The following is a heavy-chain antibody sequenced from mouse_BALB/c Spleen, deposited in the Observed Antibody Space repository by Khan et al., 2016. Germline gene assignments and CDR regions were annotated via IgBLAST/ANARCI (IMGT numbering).Heavy chain of an antibody. CDR1: GYAFSNSW. V-gene: IGHV1-82*01. Sequence: QVQLQQSGPELVKPGASVKISCKASGYAFSNSWMNWVKQRPGQGLEWIGRIYPGDGDSNFNGKFRDKATLTADKSSSTAYMLLSSLTSVDSAVYFCARGDYGRYYFDYWGQGTTLTVSS. D-gene: IGHD1-1*01. CDR2: IYPGDGDS. J-gene: IGHJ2*01. CDR3: ARGDYGRYYFDY.